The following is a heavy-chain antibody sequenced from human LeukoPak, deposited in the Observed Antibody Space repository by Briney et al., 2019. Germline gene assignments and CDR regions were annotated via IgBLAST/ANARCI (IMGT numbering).Heavy chain of an antibody. D-gene: IGHD3-3*01. CDR2: ISGSGGST. J-gene: IGHJ4*02. CDR3: AKDRVTIFGVVIISSFLDY. Sequence: GGSLRLSCAASGFTFSSYAMSWVRQAPGKGLEWVSAISGSGGSTYYADSVKGRFTISRDNSKNTLYLQMNSLRAEDTAVYYCAKDRVTIFGVVIISSFLDYWGQGTLVTVSS. CDR1: GFTFSSYA. V-gene: IGHV3-23*01.